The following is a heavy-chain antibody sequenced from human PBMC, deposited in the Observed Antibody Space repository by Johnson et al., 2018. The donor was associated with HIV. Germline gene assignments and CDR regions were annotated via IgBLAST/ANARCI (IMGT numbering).Heavy chain of an antibody. CDR1: GFTFSSYA. Sequence: QEQLVESGGGVVQPGRSLRLSCAASGFTFSSYAMHWVRQAPGKGLEWVAVISYDGSNKYYADSVKGRFTISRDNSKNTLYLQMNSLRAEDTAVYYCASQGAPAFDIWGQGTMVTVPS. CDR3: ASQGAPAFDI. J-gene: IGHJ3*02. V-gene: IGHV3-30*04. CDR2: ISYDGSNK.